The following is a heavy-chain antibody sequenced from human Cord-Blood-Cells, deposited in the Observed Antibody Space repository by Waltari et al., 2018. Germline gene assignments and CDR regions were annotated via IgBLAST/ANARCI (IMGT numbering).Heavy chain of an antibody. CDR1: GGSFSGYY. D-gene: IGHD6-13*01. J-gene: IGHJ3*02. V-gene: IGHV4-34*01. CDR2: INHSGST. Sequence: QVQLQQWGAGLLKPSETLSLTCAVYGGSFSGYYWSWIRQPPGKGLEWIGEINHSGSTNCSPSLKSRVTISVDTSKNQFSLKLGSVTAADTAVYYWAAGDAFDIWGQGTMVTVSS. CDR3: AAGDAFDI.